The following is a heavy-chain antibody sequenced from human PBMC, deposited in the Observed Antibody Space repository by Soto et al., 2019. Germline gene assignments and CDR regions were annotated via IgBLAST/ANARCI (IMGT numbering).Heavy chain of an antibody. V-gene: IGHV1-69*13. CDR1: GGTFSSYA. Sequence: GASVKVSCKASGGTFSSYAISWARQAPGQGLEWMGGIIPIFGTANYAQKFQGRVTITADESTSTAYMELSSLRSEDTAVYYCARDTGIVGAIPYYFDYWGQGTLVTVSS. CDR2: IIPIFGTA. CDR3: ARDTGIVGAIPYYFDY. J-gene: IGHJ4*02. D-gene: IGHD1-26*01.